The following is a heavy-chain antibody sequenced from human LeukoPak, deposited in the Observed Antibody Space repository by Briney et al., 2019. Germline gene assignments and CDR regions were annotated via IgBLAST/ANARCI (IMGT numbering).Heavy chain of an antibody. CDR1: GFTVGSNY. J-gene: IGHJ3*02. CDR3: ARTYDFGRGPPGDAFDN. CDR2: IYSGGSS. D-gene: IGHD3-3*01. V-gene: IGHV3-53*01. Sequence: GGSLRLSCIASGFTVGSNYMSWVRQAPGKGLEWVSIIYSGGSSYYADSVKGRFTISRDNPKNILYLQMSSLRAQDTAVYYYARTYDFGRGPPGDAFDNWGQGTPVIVSS.